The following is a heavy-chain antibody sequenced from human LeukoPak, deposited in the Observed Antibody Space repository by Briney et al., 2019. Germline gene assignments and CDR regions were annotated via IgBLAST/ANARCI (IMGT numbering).Heavy chain of an antibody. CDR3: ARGGILRYFDWLLYARPLDP. Sequence: ASVKVSCKASGYTFTGYYMHWVRQAPGQGLEWMGWINPNSGGTNYAQKFQGRVSRTSDTSISTAYMELSRLRSDDTAVYSCARGGILRYFDWLLYARPLDPWGRGPLVPVPS. CDR1: GYTFTGYY. J-gene: IGHJ5*02. CDR2: INPNSGGT. D-gene: IGHD3-9*01. V-gene: IGHV1-2*02.